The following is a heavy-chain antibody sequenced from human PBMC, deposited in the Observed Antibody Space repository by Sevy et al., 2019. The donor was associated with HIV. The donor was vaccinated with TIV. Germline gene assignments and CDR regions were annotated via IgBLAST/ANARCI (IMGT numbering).Heavy chain of an antibody. Sequence: GGSLRLSCAASGFTFRNAWMSWVRQAPGKGLEWVGRIKRKTAGGTTDYAAPVKDRFTISRDDSKNTLYLQMIILKIEDTAVYYCTTLSDIDGDAFDIWGQGPMVTVSS. V-gene: IGHV3-15*01. D-gene: IGHD3-9*01. J-gene: IGHJ3*02. CDR2: IKRKTAGGTT. CDR1: GFTFRNAW. CDR3: TTLSDIDGDAFDI.